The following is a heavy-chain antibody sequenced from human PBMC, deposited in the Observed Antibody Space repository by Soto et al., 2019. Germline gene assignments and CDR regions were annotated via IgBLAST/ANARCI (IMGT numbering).Heavy chain of an antibody. J-gene: IGHJ4*02. Sequence: SVKVSCKASGGTFSSYAISWVRQAPGQGLEWMGGIIPIFGTANYAQKFQGRVTITADESTSTAYMELSSLRSEDTAVYYCAVGYCSSTSCPGPYYFDYWGQGTLVTVSS. CDR2: IIPIFGTA. CDR1: GGTFSSYA. V-gene: IGHV1-69*13. CDR3: AVGYCSSTSCPGPYYFDY. D-gene: IGHD2-2*01.